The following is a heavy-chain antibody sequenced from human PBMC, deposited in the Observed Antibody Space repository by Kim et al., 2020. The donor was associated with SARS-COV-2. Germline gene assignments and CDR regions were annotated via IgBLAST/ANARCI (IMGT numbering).Heavy chain of an antibody. D-gene: IGHD3-22*01. V-gene: IGHV4-59*13. CDR1: GGSISSYY. J-gene: IGHJ4*02. Sequence: SETLSLTCTVSGGSISSYYWSWIRQPPGKGLEWIGYIYYSGSTNYNPSLKSRVTISVDTSKNQFSLKLSSVTAADTAVYYCARATYYYDSTPFDYWGQGTLVTVSS. CDR2: IYYSGST. CDR3: ARATYYYDSTPFDY.